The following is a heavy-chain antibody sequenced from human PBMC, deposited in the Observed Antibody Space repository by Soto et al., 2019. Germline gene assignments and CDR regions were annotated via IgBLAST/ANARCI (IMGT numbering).Heavy chain of an antibody. V-gene: IGHV3-30-3*01. Sequence: ALRLSCAASVFTFSSYAMHWVRQAPGKGLEWVAVISYDGSNKYYADSVKGRFTISRDNSKNTLYLQMNSLRAEDTAVYYCARYCSSTSCYLGYYYYGMDVWGQGTKVTVYS. CDR3: ARYCSSTSCYLGYYYYGMDV. CDR1: VFTFSSYA. D-gene: IGHD2-2*01. J-gene: IGHJ6*02. CDR2: ISYDGSNK.